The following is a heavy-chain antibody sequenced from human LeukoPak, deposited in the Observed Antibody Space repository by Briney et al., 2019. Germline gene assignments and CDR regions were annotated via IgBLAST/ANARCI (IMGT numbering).Heavy chain of an antibody. V-gene: IGHV3-7*01. Sequence: TGGSLRLSCAASGFSFSGYWMNWVRQAPGKGLEWVANIKEDGSVENYVDSVKGRFTISRDNAKNSLCLQMNSLRAEDTAVYYCARDPGRGGKAVMDYWGQGTLVTVSS. J-gene: IGHJ4*02. CDR1: GFSFSGYW. CDR3: ARDPGRGGKAVMDY. CDR2: IKEDGSVE. D-gene: IGHD3-16*01.